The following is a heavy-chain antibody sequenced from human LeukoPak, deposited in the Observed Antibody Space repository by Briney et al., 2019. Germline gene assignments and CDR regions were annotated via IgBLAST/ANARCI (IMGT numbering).Heavy chain of an antibody. Sequence: SETLSLTCTVSGGSISSYYWSWIRQPPGKGLEWIGYIYTSGSTNYNPSLKSRVTISVDASKNQFSLKLSSVTAADTAVYYCARQADCSSTSCYTGYYYYMDVWGKGTTVTVSS. D-gene: IGHD2-2*02. V-gene: IGHV4-4*09. CDR1: GGSISSYY. CDR3: ARQADCSSTSCYTGYYYYMDV. CDR2: IYTSGST. J-gene: IGHJ6*03.